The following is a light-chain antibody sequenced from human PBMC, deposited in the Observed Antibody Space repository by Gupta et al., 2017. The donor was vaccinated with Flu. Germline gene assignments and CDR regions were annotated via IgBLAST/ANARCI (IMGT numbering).Light chain of an antibody. CDR2: GAS. J-gene: IGKJ1*01. V-gene: IGKV1-9*01. CDR3: QQVNYSPRT. CDR1: QSVYSY. Sequence: DTQLTQSPSFLSASVGDRVIITCRASQSVYSYLVWYQQKPGTAPKLLIYGASTLQTGVPSRFSGSGDGTEFKLTISSLQPEDFGTYYCQQVNYSPRTFGQGTKVEVK.